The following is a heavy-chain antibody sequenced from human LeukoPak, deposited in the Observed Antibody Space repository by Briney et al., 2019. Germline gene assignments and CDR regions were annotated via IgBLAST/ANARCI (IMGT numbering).Heavy chain of an antibody. V-gene: IGHV3-74*01. CDR1: GFTFSSYW. J-gene: IGHJ4*02. CDR2: INTDGTST. Sequence: QPGGSLRLSCAASGFTFSSYWMHWFRQAPGKGLVWVSQINTDGTSTTYADSVKGRFTISRHNAKNTLYLQMNSLRAEDTAVYYCASNSVGAGDYWGQGTLVTVSS. CDR3: ASNSVGAGDY. D-gene: IGHD1-26*01.